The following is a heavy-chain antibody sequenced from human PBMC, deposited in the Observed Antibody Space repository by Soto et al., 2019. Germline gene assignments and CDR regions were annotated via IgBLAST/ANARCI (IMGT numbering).Heavy chain of an antibody. CDR2: IYHSGST. Sequence: TSETLSLTFAVSGGSISSSNWWRWVRQPPGKGLEWIGEIYHSGSTNYNPSLKSRVTISVDKSKNQFSLKLSSVTAADTAVYYCARERFENYYGMDVWGQGTTVTVSS. D-gene: IGHD3-3*01. J-gene: IGHJ6*02. CDR3: ARERFENYYGMDV. V-gene: IGHV4-4*02. CDR1: GGSISSSNW.